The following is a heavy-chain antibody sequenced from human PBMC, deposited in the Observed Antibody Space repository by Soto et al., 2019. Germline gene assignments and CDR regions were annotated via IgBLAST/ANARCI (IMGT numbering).Heavy chain of an antibody. Sequence: SETLSLTCTFSGCSSSSYYWSWIRQPPGKGLEWIGYIYYSGSTNYNPSLKSRVTISVDTSKNQFSLKLSSVTAADTAVYYCARGEYSSSSWYYFEYWGQGTLVTVSS. CDR3: ARGEYSSSSWYYFEY. V-gene: IGHV4-59*01. D-gene: IGHD6-6*01. J-gene: IGHJ4*02. CDR1: GCSSSSYY. CDR2: IYYSGST.